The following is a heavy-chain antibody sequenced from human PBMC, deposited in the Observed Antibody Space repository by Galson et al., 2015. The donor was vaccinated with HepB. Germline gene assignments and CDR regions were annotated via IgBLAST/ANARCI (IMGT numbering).Heavy chain of an antibody. CDR2: IYGGRDT. V-gene: IGHV3-53*01. CDR1: GFSVTSNY. CDR3: AQLGTGY. J-gene: IGHJ4*02. Sequence: SLRLSCAASGFSVTSNYMNWVRQAPGKGLEWVSVIYGGRDTYYADPVEGRFTLSRDDSKNAVYLQMSSLRAEDTGVYYCAQLGTGYWGQGTLVAVSS. D-gene: IGHD7-27*01.